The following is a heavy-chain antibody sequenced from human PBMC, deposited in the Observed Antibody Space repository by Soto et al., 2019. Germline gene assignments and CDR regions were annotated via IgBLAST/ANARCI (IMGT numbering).Heavy chain of an antibody. CDR2: IIPIFGTA. D-gene: IGHD6-25*01. CDR1: GGTFSSYA. J-gene: IGHJ6*02. CDR3: ARDTQRXXXXXXGIYYGMDV. Sequence: QVQLVQSGAEVKKPGSSVKVSCKASGGTFSSYAISWVRQAPGQGLEWMGGIIPIFGTANYAQKFQGRVTITPDESTSTAYMELSSLXSEDTAVYYCARDTQRXXXXXXGIYYGMDVWGQGTTVTVSS. V-gene: IGHV1-69*01.